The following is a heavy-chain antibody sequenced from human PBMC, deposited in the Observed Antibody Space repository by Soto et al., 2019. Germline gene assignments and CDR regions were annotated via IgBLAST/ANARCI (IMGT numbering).Heavy chain of an antibody. V-gene: IGHV1-3*01. Sequence: ASVKVSCKASGYTFTSYAMHWVRQAPGQSLEWMGWINAGNGNTKYSQKFQGRVTITRDTSASTAYMELSSLRSEDTAVYYCARVLLYSSGWYPFYFDYWGQGTLVTVSS. D-gene: IGHD6-19*01. CDR2: INAGNGNT. CDR1: GYTFTSYA. CDR3: ARVLLYSSGWYPFYFDY. J-gene: IGHJ4*02.